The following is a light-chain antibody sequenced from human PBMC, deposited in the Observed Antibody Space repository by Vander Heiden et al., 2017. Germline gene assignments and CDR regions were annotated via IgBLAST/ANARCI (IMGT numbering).Light chain of an antibody. CDR1: SPNLGSNT. J-gene: IGLJ3*02. CDR3: AGWDDSLSGWV. CDR2: SND. Sequence: QSVMTQPPSASGTPGQTVTISCSGSSPNLGSNTVKWYQQFPGTPPKLLVYSNDQRPSGVPDRFSGSKSGKSASLAIRGLQSEDEATYYCAGWDDSLSGWVFGGGTKLTVL. V-gene: IGLV1-44*01.